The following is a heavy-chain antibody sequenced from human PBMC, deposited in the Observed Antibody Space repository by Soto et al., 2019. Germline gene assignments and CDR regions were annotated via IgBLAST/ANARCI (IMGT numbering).Heavy chain of an antibody. CDR3: AKKLGPLGGRFGMDV. CDR2: ISGSGGST. CDR1: GFTFSSYA. J-gene: IGHJ6*02. Sequence: EVQLLESGGGLVQPGGSLRLSCAASGFTFSSYAMSWVRQAPGKGLEWVSAISGSGGSTYYADSVKGRFTISRDNSKNTLYLQMNSLRSEDTAVYYCAKKLGPLGGRFGMDVWGQGTTVTVSS. V-gene: IGHV3-23*01. D-gene: IGHD7-27*01.